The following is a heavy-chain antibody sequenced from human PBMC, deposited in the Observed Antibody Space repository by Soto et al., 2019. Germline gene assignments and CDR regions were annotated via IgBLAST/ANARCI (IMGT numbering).Heavy chain of an antibody. Sequence: EVQLVESGGGLVQPGGSLRLSCAASGFTFSSYWMHWVRQAPGKGLVWVSRITSDGSSTSYADSVKGRVTISRDNAKNTLYLQMNRLRAEVTAVYYCARDRDTMVRGVIYGMDVWGHGTTVTVSS. CDR3: ARDRDTMVRGVIYGMDV. V-gene: IGHV3-74*01. J-gene: IGHJ6*02. D-gene: IGHD3-10*01. CDR1: GFTFSSYW. CDR2: ITSDGSST.